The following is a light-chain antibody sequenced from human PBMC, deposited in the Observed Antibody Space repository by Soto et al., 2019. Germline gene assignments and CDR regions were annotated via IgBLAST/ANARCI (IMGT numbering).Light chain of an antibody. V-gene: IGKV3-15*01. CDR1: QSVSSN. J-gene: IGKJ1*01. CDR2: GAS. CDR3: QQYNNWPRT. Sequence: EIVMTQSPATLSVSPGERATLSCRASQSVSSNLAWYQQKPGQAPRLLIYGASTRARGIPVRFSGSGSGTEFTLTISGLQFEDFAVNYCQQYNNWPRTFGQGNKVDIK.